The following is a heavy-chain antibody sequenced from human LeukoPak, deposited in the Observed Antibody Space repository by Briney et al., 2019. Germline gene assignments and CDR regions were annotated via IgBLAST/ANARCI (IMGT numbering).Heavy chain of an antibody. CDR3: ARHDYYYGLVAGYNWFDP. CDR1: GGSISSSSYY. J-gene: IGHJ5*02. CDR2: IYYSGST. D-gene: IGHD3-10*01. Sequence: PSETLSLTCTVSGGSISSSSYYWGWIRQPPGKGLEWIGSIYYSGSTYYNPSLKSRVTISVDTSKNQFSLKLSSVTAADTAVYYCARHDYYYGLVAGYNWFDPWGQGTLVTVSS. V-gene: IGHV4-39*01.